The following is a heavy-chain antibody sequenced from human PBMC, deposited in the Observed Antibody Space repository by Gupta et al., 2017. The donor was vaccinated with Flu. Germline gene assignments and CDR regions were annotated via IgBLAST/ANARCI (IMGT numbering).Heavy chain of an antibody. V-gene: IGHV3-23*01. J-gene: IGHJ3*02. CDR2: INHNLAIT. Sequence: STINHNLAITYYADSVKGRFTISRDNSKNTLYLQMNSLRAEDTAVYYCAKGSMTIFGVVSNDAFDSWGQGTMVTVSS. D-gene: IGHD3-3*01. CDR3: AKGSMTIFGVVSNDAFDS.